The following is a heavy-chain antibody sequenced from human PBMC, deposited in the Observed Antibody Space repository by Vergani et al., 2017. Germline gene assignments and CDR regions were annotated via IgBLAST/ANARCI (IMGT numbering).Heavy chain of an antibody. CDR3: AKDDNIMGALHY. J-gene: IGHJ4*02. CDR2: IKSDGSIT. V-gene: IGHV3-74*01. Sequence: EVQLVESGGGLIHPGGSLRLSCEGSGFSFSGYWMHWVRQSPEKGLVWVSRIKSDGSITNYADSVKGRFTISRDNAKNTLFLQLKTLRAEDTGVYYCAKDDNIMGALHYWGQGTLVAVSS. CDR1: GFSFSGYW. D-gene: IGHD5-12*01.